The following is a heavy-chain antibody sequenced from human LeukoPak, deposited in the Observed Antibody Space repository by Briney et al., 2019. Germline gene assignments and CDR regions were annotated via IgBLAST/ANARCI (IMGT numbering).Heavy chain of an antibody. Sequence: ASVKVSCKASGYTFTAYYMHWVRQAPGQGLEWMGWINPNSGGTNYAQKFQGRVTMTRDTSISTAYMELSSLRSEDTAVYYCARGRDSSGYLYYYYYYMDVWGKGTTVTISS. D-gene: IGHD3-22*01. J-gene: IGHJ6*03. CDR1: GYTFTAYY. V-gene: IGHV1-2*02. CDR3: ARGRDSSGYLYYYYYYMDV. CDR2: INPNSGGT.